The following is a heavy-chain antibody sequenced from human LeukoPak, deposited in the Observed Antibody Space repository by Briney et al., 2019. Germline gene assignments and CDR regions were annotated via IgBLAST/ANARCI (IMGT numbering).Heavy chain of an antibody. D-gene: IGHD3-22*01. CDR2: ISYDGSNK. Sequence: GGSLRLSCTASGFTFSSYAMHWVRQAPGKGLEWVAVISYDGSNKYYADSVKGRFTISRDNSKNTLYLQMNSLRAEDTAVYYCARDSGDDSSGYPYYYYGMDVWGQGTTVTVSS. CDR1: GFTFSSYA. V-gene: IGHV3-30*14. J-gene: IGHJ6*02. CDR3: ARDSGDDSSGYPYYYYGMDV.